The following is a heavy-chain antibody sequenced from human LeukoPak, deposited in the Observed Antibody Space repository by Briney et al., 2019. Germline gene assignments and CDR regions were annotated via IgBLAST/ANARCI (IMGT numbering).Heavy chain of an antibody. CDR2: INPNSGGT. V-gene: IGHV1-2*02. D-gene: IGHD3-10*01. J-gene: IGHJ4*02. Sequence: ASVKVCCKASGYTFTGYYMHWVRQAPGQGLEWMGWINPNSGGTNYAQKFQGRVTMTRDTSISTAYMELSRLRSDDTAVYYCARDLTMVRGVTTDYWGQGTLVTVSS. CDR1: GYTFTGYY. CDR3: ARDLTMVRGVTTDY.